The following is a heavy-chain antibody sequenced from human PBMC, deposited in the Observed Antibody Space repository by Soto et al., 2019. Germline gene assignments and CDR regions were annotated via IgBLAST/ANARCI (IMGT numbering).Heavy chain of an antibody. CDR3: ARNEYCGGDCFNWFDP. Sequence: GGSLRLSCAASGFTFSSYGMHWVRQAPGKGLEWVAVIWYDGSNKYYADSVKGRFTISRDNSKNTLYLQMNSLRAEDTAVYYCARNEYCGGDCFNWFDPWGQGTLVTVSS. J-gene: IGHJ5*02. D-gene: IGHD2-21*02. CDR2: IWYDGSNK. CDR1: GFTFSSYG. V-gene: IGHV3-33*01.